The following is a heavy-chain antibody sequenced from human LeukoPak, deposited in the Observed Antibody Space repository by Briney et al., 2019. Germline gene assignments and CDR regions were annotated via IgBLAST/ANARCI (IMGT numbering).Heavy chain of an antibody. CDR2: ISGSGGNT. CDR3: AKDLSGGYDYFDY. CDR1: GFTFSSYG. D-gene: IGHD5-12*01. V-gene: IGHV3-23*01. Sequence: PGGSLRLSCAASGFTFSSYGMSWVRQAPGKGLEWVSAISGSGGNTYYADSVKGRFTISRDNSKNTLYLQMNSLRAEDTAVYYCAKDLSGGYDYFDYWGQGTLVTVSS. J-gene: IGHJ4*02.